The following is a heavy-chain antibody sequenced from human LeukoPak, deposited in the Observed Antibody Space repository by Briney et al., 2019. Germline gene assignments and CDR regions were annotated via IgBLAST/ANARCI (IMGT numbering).Heavy chain of an antibody. V-gene: IGHV4-59*11. CDR3: ARVSPEGYPAGYYYYYYMDV. Sequence: SETLSLTCTVSGGSISSHYWSWIRQPPGKGLEWIGYIYYSGSTNYSPSLKSRVTISVDTSKNQFSLKLSSVTAADTAVYYCARVSPEGYPAGYYYYYYMDVWGKGTTVTVSS. CDR2: IYYSGST. D-gene: IGHD1-14*01. CDR1: GGSISSHY. J-gene: IGHJ6*03.